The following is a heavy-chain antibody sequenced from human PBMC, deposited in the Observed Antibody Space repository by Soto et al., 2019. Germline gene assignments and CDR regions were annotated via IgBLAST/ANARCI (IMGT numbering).Heavy chain of an antibody. J-gene: IGHJ4*02. Sequence: EVQLVESGGGLVQPGRSLRLSCAASGFTFDDYAIHWVRQAPGRGLEWVAGISWNGASIGYADSVKGRFTISRDNAKNSLHLQMNSPRSEDTALYYCATLPLYGSGFDCWGQEPLVTVSS. D-gene: IGHD3-10*01. V-gene: IGHV3-9*01. CDR2: ISWNGASI. CDR3: ATLPLYGSGFDC. CDR1: GFTFDDYA.